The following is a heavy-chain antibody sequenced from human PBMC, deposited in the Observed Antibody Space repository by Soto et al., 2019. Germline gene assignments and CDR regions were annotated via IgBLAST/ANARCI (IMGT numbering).Heavy chain of an antibody. J-gene: IGHJ5*02. CDR1: GGTFSSYA. V-gene: IGHV1-69*13. CDR2: IIPIFGTA. Sequence: ASVKVSCKASGGTFSSYAISWVRQAPGQGLEWMGEIIPIFGTANYAQKFQGRVTITADEFTSTAYMELSSLRSEDTAVYYCARDRGPSSGYYPYWFDPWGQGTLVTVSS. CDR3: ARDRGPSSGYYPYWFDP. D-gene: IGHD3-22*01.